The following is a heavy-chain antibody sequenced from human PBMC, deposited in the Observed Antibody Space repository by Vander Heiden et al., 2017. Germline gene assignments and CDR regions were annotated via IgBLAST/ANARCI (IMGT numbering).Heavy chain of an antibody. CDR1: GYTFTSYD. CDR3: ARIKDSNRYYYYYGMDV. Sequence: QVQLVQSGAEVKKPGASVKVSCKASGYTFTSYDINWVRQATGQGLEWMGWMNPNSGNTGYAQKFQGRVTMTRNTSISTAYMELSSLRSEDTAVYYCARIKDSNRYYYYYGMDVWGQGTTVTVSS. J-gene: IGHJ6*02. D-gene: IGHD4-4*01. CDR2: MNPNSGNT. V-gene: IGHV1-8*01.